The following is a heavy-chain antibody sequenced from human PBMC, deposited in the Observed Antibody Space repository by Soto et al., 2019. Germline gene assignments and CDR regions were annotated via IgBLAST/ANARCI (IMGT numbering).Heavy chain of an antibody. V-gene: IGHV1-18*01. D-gene: IGHD6-13*01. CDR1: GYTFTSYG. Sequence: ASVKVSCKASGYTFTSYGISWVRQAPGQGLEWMGWISAYNGYTNYAQKLQGRVTMTTDTSTSTAYMELRSPRSDDTAVYYCAREAAYYYYYYMDVWGKGTTVTVSS. CDR2: ISAYNGYT. CDR3: AREAAYYYYYYMDV. J-gene: IGHJ6*03.